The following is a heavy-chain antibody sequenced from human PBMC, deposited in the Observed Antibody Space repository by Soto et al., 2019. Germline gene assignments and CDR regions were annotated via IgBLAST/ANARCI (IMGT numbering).Heavy chain of an antibody. Sequence: EVQLLEYGGGLVQPGGSLRLSCAASGFTFSSQTMSWVRQAPGKGLEWVSVISRSGSTSYTDSVEGRFTISKDSSKNTLYLQLNSLRVEDTAVYYCAKGARDVDSWGQGTLVTVSS. CDR3: AKGARDVDS. CDR1: GFTFSSQT. J-gene: IGHJ4*02. V-gene: IGHV3-23*01. CDR2: ISRSGST. D-gene: IGHD5-12*01.